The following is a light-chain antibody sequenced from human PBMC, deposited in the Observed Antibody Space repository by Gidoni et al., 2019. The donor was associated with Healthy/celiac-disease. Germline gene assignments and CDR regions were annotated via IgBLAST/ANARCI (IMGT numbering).Light chain of an antibody. Sequence: IGSTQSPATLSLSQGDRATLSCRASQCVSSYLAWYQQKPGQAPRLLIYDASNMASGIPARFSGSGSGTDFTLTISSLEPEDFAVYYCQQRSSWPPAFGGGTKVEIK. J-gene: IGKJ4*01. CDR1: QCVSSY. CDR2: DAS. CDR3: QQRSSWPPA. V-gene: IGKV3-11*01.